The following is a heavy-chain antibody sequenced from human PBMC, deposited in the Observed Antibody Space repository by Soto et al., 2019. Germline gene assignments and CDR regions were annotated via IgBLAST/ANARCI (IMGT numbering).Heavy chain of an antibody. D-gene: IGHD3-3*01. V-gene: IGHV3-9*01. CDR2: ISWNSGSI. CDR1: GFTFDDCA. J-gene: IGHJ3*02. CDR3: AKDTAPPAYYDFWSGYSAFDI. Sequence: EVQLVESGGGLVQPGSSLRLSCAASGFTFDDCALHWARQAPGKGLEGAPGISWNSGSIGYAASVKGRFTISRDNAKNSLYLQMNSLRAEDTALYYCAKDTAPPAYYDFWSGYSAFDIWGQGTMVTVSS.